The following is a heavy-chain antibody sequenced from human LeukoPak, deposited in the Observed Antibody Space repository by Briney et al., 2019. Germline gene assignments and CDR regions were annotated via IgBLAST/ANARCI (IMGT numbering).Heavy chain of an antibody. J-gene: IGHJ4*02. CDR1: GFTFSDYY. CDR3: ARDLGGYSGYDLGAHDY. Sequence: GGSLRLSCAASGFTFSDYYMSWIRQAPGKGPEWISYISSSSIYTNYADSVKGRFTISRDNAKNSLYLQMNSLRAEDTAVYYCARDLGGYSGYDLGAHDYWGQGTLVTVSS. CDR2: ISSSSIYT. V-gene: IGHV3-11*06. D-gene: IGHD5-12*01.